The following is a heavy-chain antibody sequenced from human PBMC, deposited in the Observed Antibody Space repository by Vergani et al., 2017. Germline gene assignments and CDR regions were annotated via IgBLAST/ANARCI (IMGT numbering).Heavy chain of an antibody. Sequence: QLQLQESGPGLVKPSETLSLTCTVSGGSISSSSYYWGWIRQPPGKGLEWIGSIYYSGSTYYNPSLKSRVTISVDTSKNQFSLKMSSVTAADTAVYYCARHAFEGVVRGVIRVWGQGTLVTVSS. J-gene: IGHJ4*02. CDR1: GGSISSSSYY. V-gene: IGHV4-39*01. CDR3: ARHAFEGVVRGVIRV. CDR2: IYYSGST. D-gene: IGHD3-10*01.